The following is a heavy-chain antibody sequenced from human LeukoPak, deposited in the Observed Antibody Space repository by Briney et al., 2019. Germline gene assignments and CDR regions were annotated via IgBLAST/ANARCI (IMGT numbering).Heavy chain of an antibody. V-gene: IGHV4-30-4*08. J-gene: IGHJ4*02. D-gene: IGHD3-22*01. CDR3: ARDNYYDSRVPFDY. CDR1: GGSISSGDYD. Sequence: SQTLSLTCTVSGGSISSGDYDWSWIRQPPGKGLEWIGYIYYSGSTYYNPSLKSRVTISVDTSKNQFSLKLSSVTAADTAVYYCARDNYYDSRVPFDYWGQGTLVTVSS. CDR2: IYYSGST.